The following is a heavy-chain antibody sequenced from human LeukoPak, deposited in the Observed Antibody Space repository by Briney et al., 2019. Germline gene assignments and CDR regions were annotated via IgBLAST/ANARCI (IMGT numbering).Heavy chain of an antibody. CDR1: GYTFTTYG. D-gene: IGHD1-1*01. J-gene: IGHJ3*02. V-gene: IGHV1-18*01. Sequence: ASVKVSCKASGYTFTTYGISWVRHAPGQGLEWMGWISAYNGNTNYAQKLQGRVTMTTDTSTTTAYMELRSLTSDDTAVYYCASRPPGIWGQGTMVTVSS. CDR2: ISAYNGNT. CDR3: ASRPPGI.